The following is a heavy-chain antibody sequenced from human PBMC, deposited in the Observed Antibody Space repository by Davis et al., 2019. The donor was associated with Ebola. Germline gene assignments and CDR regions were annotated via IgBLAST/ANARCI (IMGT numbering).Heavy chain of an antibody. D-gene: IGHD5/OR15-5a*01. Sequence: PGGSLRLSCAASGFTFSSYAMSWVRQAPGKGLEWVSGISGVGYNTYHADSVKGRFTISRDNSKNTLYLQMTSLSGDDTALYYCATCGFCVSTSGVDYWGQGTLVTVSS. V-gene: IGHV3-23*01. CDR1: GFTFSSYA. CDR2: ISGVGYNT. CDR3: ATCGFCVSTSGVDY. J-gene: IGHJ4*02.